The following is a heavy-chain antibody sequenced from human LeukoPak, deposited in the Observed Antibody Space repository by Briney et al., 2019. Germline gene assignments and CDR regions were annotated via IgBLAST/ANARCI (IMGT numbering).Heavy chain of an antibody. CDR2: IYTSGST. CDR1: GGSISSYY. J-gene: IGHJ3*02. CDR3: ATSAGYSSSYYASGAFDI. V-gene: IGHV4-4*07. Sequence: PSETLSLTCTVSGGSISSYYWSWIRQPAGKGLEWIGRIYTSGSTNYNPSLKSRVTMSVDTSMNQFSLKLSSVTAADTAVYYCATSAGYSSSYYASGAFDIRGQGTMVTVSS. D-gene: IGHD6-13*01.